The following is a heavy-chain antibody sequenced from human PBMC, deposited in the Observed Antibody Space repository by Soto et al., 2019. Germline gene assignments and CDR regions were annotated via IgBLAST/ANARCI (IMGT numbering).Heavy chain of an antibody. Sequence: EVQLLESGGGLVQPGGSMRLSCAASGFTFSNYAMTWVRQAPGKGLELVSGSSGGGANTYYADSVKGRFTISRDNSKCTLDLRMNRVRAEEEAGCYCAKGRLSSWSSVSAGCWGQGTLVSVSS. CDR1: GFTFSNYA. CDR2: SSGGGANT. D-gene: IGHD6-13*01. J-gene: IGHJ4*02. CDR3: AKGRLSSWSSVSAGC. V-gene: IGHV3-23*01.